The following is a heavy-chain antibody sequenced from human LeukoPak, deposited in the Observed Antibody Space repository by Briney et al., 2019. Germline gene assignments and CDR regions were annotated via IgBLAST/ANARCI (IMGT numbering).Heavy chain of an antibody. CDR2: IKQDGSEN. V-gene: IGHV3-7*01. CDR1: GFTFSSYW. D-gene: IGHD2-2*01. CDR3: ARFHSCSSASCDPRHFDY. Sequence: GGSLRLSCAASGFTFSSYWMSWVRQAPGKGLEWVANIKQDGSENYYVDSVKGRFSISRDSAKKTLFLQMNSLRAEDTAVYYCARFHSCSSASCDPRHFDYWGQGTLVTVSS. J-gene: IGHJ4*02.